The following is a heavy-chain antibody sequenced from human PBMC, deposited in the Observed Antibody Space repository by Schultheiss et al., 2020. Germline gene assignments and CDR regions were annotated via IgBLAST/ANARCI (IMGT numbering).Heavy chain of an antibody. J-gene: IGHJ4*02. Sequence: SETLSLTCTVSGGSISSYYWSWIRQPPGKGLEWIGEIYHYGSTNYNPSLKSRVTISVDTSKNQFSLKLSSVTAADTAVYYCARDGAAPFDYWGQGILVTVSS. D-gene: IGHD3-16*01. V-gene: IGHV4-59*12. CDR3: ARDGAAPFDY. CDR2: IYHYGST. CDR1: GGSISSYY.